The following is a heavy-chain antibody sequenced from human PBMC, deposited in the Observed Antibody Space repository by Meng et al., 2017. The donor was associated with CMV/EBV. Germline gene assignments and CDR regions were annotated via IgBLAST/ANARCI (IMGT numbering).Heavy chain of an antibody. Sequence: GESLKISCAASGFTFSDYYMTWIRQAPGKGLEWVSCISSGNTIYYADSVKGRFTISRDNAKNSLYLQMNSLRAEDTAVYYCARDYLRQNDYWGQGTLVTVSS. CDR1: GFTFSDYY. CDR3: ARDYLRQNDY. V-gene: IGHV3-11*01. CDR2: ISSGNTI. D-gene: IGHD3-16*02. J-gene: IGHJ4*02.